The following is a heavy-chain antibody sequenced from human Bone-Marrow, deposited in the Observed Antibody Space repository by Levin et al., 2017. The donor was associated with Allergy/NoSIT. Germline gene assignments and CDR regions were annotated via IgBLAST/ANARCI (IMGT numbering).Heavy chain of an antibody. Sequence: GGSLRLSCVASGFTFSDSYMSWIRLTPEKGLEWISYISPSGPTRYYAASVKGRFTVSRDNAENSLYLQMDSLRVEDTAVYYCARDSTGYCSDNRCFRGGWFDPWGPGTLVTVSS. V-gene: IGHV3-11*01. D-gene: IGHD2-15*01. CDR2: ISPSGPTR. CDR3: ARDSTGYCSDNRCFRGGWFDP. CDR1: GFTFSDSY. J-gene: IGHJ5*02.